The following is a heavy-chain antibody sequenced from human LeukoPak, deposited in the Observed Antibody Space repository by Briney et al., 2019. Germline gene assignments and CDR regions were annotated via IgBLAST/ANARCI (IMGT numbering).Heavy chain of an antibody. D-gene: IGHD2-15*01. CDR3: ARDAGYCSGANCTNWFDP. CDR1: GYTFTSYG. J-gene: IGHJ5*02. CDR2: ISTYNGNR. V-gene: IGHV1-18*01. Sequence: ASVKVSCKASGYTFTSYGISWVRQAPGQGLEWMGWISTYNGNRNYEQKFQGRVTMTTDTSTRTAYMELRSLRSDDTAVYYCARDAGYCSGANCTNWFDPWGQGTLVTVSS.